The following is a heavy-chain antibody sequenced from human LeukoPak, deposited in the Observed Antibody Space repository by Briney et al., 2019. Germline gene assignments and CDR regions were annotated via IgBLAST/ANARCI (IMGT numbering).Heavy chain of an antibody. V-gene: IGHV1-18*01. D-gene: IGHD6-19*01. J-gene: IGHJ4*02. Sequence: ASVKVSCKASGYTFNSYGISWVRQAPGQGLEWMGWISGYNGNTKYVQKFQGRVTMTTDTSTSTAYMELRSLRSDDTAVYYCARGEYSSGWYVDYWGQGTLVTVSS. CDR3: ARGEYSSGWYVDY. CDR1: GYTFNSYG. CDR2: ISGYNGNT.